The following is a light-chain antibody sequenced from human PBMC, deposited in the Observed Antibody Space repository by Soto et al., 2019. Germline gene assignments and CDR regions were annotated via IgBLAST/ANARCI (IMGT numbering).Light chain of an antibody. CDR3: PNYNSAPFT. V-gene: IGKV1-27*01. CDR2: AAS. Sequence: DIQMTQSPSSLSASVGDRVTITCRASQGISNYLAWYQQKPGKVLKLLIYAASTLQSGVPSRCSGSGSGTDVSLTISSLQPEDVATYYCPNYNSAPFTFGVGTKVEIK. CDR1: QGISNY. J-gene: IGKJ4*01.